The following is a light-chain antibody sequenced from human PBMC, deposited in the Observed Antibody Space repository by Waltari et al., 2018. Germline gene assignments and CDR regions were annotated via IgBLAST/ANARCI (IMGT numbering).Light chain of an antibody. CDR3: QQYNSIPWT. CDR1: QSINSW. V-gene: IGKV1-5*03. CDR2: KAS. J-gene: IGKJ1*01. Sequence: DIQMTQSPSTLSASVGDRVIITCRDSQSINSWLAWYLQKEGAAPKLLIYKASTLESGVASRFSGGGSGTEFTLTISSLQPDDFATYFCQQYNSIPWTFGQGTKVEIK.